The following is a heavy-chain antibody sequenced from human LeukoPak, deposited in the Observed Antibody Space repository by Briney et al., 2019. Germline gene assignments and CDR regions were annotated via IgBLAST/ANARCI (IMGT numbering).Heavy chain of an antibody. Sequence: GGSLRLSCAASGFTFSSYGMHWVRQAPGKGLEWVAVISYDGSNKYYADSVKGRFTISRDNSKNTLYLQMNSLRAEDTAVYYCAKWEYYFDYWGQGTLVTVSS. CDR1: GFTFSSYG. V-gene: IGHV3-30*18. CDR3: AKWEYYFDY. J-gene: IGHJ4*02. CDR2: ISYDGSNK. D-gene: IGHD1-26*01.